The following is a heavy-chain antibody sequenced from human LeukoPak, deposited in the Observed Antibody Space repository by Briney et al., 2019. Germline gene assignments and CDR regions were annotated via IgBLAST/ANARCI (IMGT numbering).Heavy chain of an antibody. CDR2: ISGSGGST. CDR1: GFTFSSYW. Sequence: PGMSLRLSCVASGFTFSSYWMNWVRQAPGKGLEWVSAISGSGGSTYYADSVRGRFTISRDNSKNTLYLQMSSLRADDTAVYYCAKDRCLTTTCYVDYWGQGTLVTVSS. D-gene: IGHD2-2*01. V-gene: IGHV3-23*01. CDR3: AKDRCLTTTCYVDY. J-gene: IGHJ4*02.